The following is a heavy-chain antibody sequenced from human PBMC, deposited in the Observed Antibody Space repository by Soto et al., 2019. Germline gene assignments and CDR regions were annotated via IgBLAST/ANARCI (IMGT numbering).Heavy chain of an antibody. CDR2: IYYSGST. Sequence: SETLSLTCTVSGGSISSGGYYWSWIRQHPGKGLEWIGYIYYSGSTYYNPSLKSRVTISVDTSKNQFSLKLSSVTAADTAVYYCASLLRNNIVATRADYWGQGTLVTVSS. D-gene: IGHD5-12*01. CDR3: ASLLRNNIVATRADY. V-gene: IGHV4-31*03. J-gene: IGHJ4*02. CDR1: GGSISSGGYY.